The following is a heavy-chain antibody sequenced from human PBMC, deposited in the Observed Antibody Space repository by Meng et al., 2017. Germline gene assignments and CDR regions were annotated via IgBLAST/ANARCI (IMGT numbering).Heavy chain of an antibody. CDR2: INSDGSST. D-gene: IGHD3-22*01. CDR1: GFTFSSYW. J-gene: IGHJ1*01. V-gene: IGHV3-74*01. Sequence: LTCAAFGFTFSSYWMHWVRQAPGKGLVWVSRINSDGSSTSYADSVKGRFTISRDNAKDTLYLQMNSLGAEGTTVYYCARGGEDYDSSGYYQFWGQGTLVTVSS. CDR3: ARGGEDYDSSGYYQF.